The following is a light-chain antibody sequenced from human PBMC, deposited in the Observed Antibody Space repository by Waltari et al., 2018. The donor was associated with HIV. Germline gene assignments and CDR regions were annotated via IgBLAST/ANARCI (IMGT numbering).Light chain of an antibody. CDR2: KIS. V-gene: IGKV2-30*01. Sequence: LMTQSPLSLPVTLGPSASISCRSNQSLVFSDGNTYLNWFHQRPGQSPRRLIYKISNRDSGVPDRFSGSGSGTDFTLTITRVEAEDVGIYYCMQGSKWPFTFGPGTRVDF. CDR3: MQGSKWPFT. J-gene: IGKJ3*01. CDR1: QSLVFSDGNTY.